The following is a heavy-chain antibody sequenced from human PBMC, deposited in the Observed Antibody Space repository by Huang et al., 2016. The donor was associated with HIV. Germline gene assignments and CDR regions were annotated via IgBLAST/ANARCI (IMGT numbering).Heavy chain of an antibody. Sequence: EVQLLESGGTLVPPGGSLRLSCAASAAFGFVFSGSAMSWAGQGRGKGLEWVSAVRDSGRSTYYADSVRGRLTISRDNSKNTVHLQMNNLRAEDTAVYYCSTWWLSNRTPATAFDNWGRGTLVTISS. CDR1: AAFGFVFSGSA. D-gene: IGHD2-15*01. CDR3: STWWLSNRTPATAFDN. V-gene: IGHV3-23*01. CDR2: VRDSGRST. J-gene: IGHJ4*02.